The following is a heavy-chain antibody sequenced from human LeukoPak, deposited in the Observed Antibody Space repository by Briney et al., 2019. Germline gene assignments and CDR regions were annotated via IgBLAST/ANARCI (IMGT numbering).Heavy chain of an antibody. CDR1: GGSISSSSYY. Sequence: SDTLSLTCTVSGGSISSSSYYWGWIRQPPGRGLERFGSIYFSGSTYYNPSLKSRVTISVDTSKNQFSLKLSSVTAADTAVYYCARVGIVESTPGAFDIWGQGTVVTVSS. V-gene: IGHV4-39*01. CDR2: IYFSGST. CDR3: ARVGIVESTPGAFDI. J-gene: IGHJ3*02. D-gene: IGHD3-22*01.